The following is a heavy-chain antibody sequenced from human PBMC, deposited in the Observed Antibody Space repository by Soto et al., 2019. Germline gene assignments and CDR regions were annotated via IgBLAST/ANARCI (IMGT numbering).Heavy chain of an antibody. CDR1: GFTFSSYW. J-gene: IGHJ6*03. D-gene: IGHD4-17*01. CDR3: GRDSGEDYGAYVSLGAQYYYYYYMDV. V-gene: IGHV3-7*01. CDR2: IKEDGSEK. Sequence: PGGSLRLSCAASGFTFSSYWMSWVRQAPGKGLEWVANIKEDGSEKYYVDSVKGRFTISRDNAKNSLYLQMNSLRAEDTAVYYCGRDSGEDYGAYVSLGAQYYYYYYMDVWGKGTTVTVSS.